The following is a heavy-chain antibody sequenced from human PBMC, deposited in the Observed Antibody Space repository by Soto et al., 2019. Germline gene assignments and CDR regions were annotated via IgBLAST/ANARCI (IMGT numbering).Heavy chain of an antibody. CDR3: ARDRVPGGS. J-gene: IGHJ5*02. V-gene: IGHV4-61*01. D-gene: IGHD1-26*01. CDR1: GGSVSSGTYY. Sequence: SETLSLTCSVSGGSVSSGTYYWSWIRQPPGKGLEWIGRIHSTGSTSYSPSLKSRVTISADTSKNQFSLKMTSVTAADTAVYYCARDRVPGGSWGQGTLVTVSS. CDR2: IHSTGST.